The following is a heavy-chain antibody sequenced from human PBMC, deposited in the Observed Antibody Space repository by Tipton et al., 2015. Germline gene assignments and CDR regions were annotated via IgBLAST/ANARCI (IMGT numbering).Heavy chain of an antibody. CDR1: GDSISSYY. D-gene: IGHD2-2*02. CDR3: ARGYCPSTRCYKLRWFGS. Sequence: TLSLTCTVSGDSISSYYWSWIRQPPGKGLEWIGYIYYSGSTNYNPFLKSRVTISLDTSKNQFSLKLSSVIAADTAVYYCARGYCPSTRCYKLRWFGSWGQGTLVTVSS. CDR2: IYYSGST. V-gene: IGHV4-59*01. J-gene: IGHJ5*01.